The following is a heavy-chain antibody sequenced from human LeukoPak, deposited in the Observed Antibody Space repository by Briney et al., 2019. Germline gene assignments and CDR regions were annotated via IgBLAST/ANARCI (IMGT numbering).Heavy chain of an antibody. Sequence: ASVRVSCTASGVTTYYLHWVRQAAGQGFEWMGIINPSGSSTNYAQKFQGRVTMTRDTSTSTVYMELNSLRSEDTAVYYCASLYGGEPGYWGQGTLVTVSS. V-gene: IGHV1-46*01. CDR3: ASLYGGEPGY. CDR1: GVTTYY. CDR2: INPSGSST. D-gene: IGHD4-23*01. J-gene: IGHJ4*02.